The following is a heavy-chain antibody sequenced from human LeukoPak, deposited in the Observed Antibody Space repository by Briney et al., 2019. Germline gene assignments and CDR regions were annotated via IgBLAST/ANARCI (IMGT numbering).Heavy chain of an antibody. CDR1: GYTFTGYY. D-gene: IGHD5-18*01. CDR3: ARHLPGYSYGPFWY. Sequence: ASVTVSCKASGYTFTGYYMHWVRQAPGQGLEWMGWINPNSGGTNYAQKFQGRVTMTRDTSISTAYMELSRLRSDDTAVYYCARHLPGYSYGPFWYWGQGTLVTVSS. J-gene: IGHJ4*02. CDR2: INPNSGGT. V-gene: IGHV1-2*02.